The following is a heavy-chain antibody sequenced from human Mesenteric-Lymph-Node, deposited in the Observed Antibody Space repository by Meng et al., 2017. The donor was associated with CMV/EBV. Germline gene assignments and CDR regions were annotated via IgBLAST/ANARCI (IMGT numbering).Heavy chain of an antibody. CDR1: GFTFSSYG. CDR3: ARDPTQNY. V-gene: IGHV3-21*01. D-gene: IGHD2-15*01. CDR2: ISSSSSYI. Sequence: GESLKISCAASGFTFSSYGMHWVRQAPGKGLEWVSSISSSSSYIYYADSVKGRFTISRDNAKNSLYLQMNSLRAEDTAVYYCARDPTQNYWGQGTLVTVSS. J-gene: IGHJ4*02.